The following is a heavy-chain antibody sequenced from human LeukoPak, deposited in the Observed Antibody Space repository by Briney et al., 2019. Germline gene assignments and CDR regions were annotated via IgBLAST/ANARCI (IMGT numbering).Heavy chain of an antibody. Sequence: GGSLRLSCEASGFTFSNYNMNWVRQAPGQRLEWVSSITSSSSYVFYADSVKGRFTISRDNSKKTLYLHMNSLRAEDTAVYYCARRTILTAPLDYWGQGTLVTVSP. D-gene: IGHD3-9*01. CDR3: ARRTILTAPLDY. CDR1: GFTFSNYN. V-gene: IGHV3-21*04. CDR2: ITSSSSYV. J-gene: IGHJ4*02.